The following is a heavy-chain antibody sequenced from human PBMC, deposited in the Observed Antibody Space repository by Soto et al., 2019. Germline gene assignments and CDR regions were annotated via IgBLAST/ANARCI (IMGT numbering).Heavy chain of an antibody. CDR3: AHNPTYSTNWHIRYDWFDP. CDR2: IYGDDDK. V-gene: IGHV2-5*02. CDR1: GFSLTTSGVG. Sequence: QITLKESGPALVKPTQTLTLTCTFSGFSLTTSGVGVHWLRQPAGKALEWLGVIYGDDDKRYNPSLETRLTITKHNSNNQVVLTMTNMDPLDTDTYYCAHNPTYSTNWHIRYDWFDPWGQGTLVTVSS. J-gene: IGHJ5*02. D-gene: IGHD6-13*01.